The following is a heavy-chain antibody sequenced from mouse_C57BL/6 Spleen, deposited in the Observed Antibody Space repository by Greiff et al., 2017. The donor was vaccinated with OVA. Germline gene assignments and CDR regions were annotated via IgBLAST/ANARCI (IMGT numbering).Heavy chain of an antibody. V-gene: IGHV5-16*01. D-gene: IGHD3-2*02. CDR3: ARASSGYGWFAY. Sequence: EVQRVESEGGLVQPGSSMKLSCTASGFTFSDYYMAWVRQVPEKGLEWVANINYDGSSTYYLDSLKSRFIISRDNAKNILYLQMSSLKSEDTATYYCARASSGYGWFAYWGQGTLVTVSA. CDR1: GFTFSDYY. CDR2: INYDGSST. J-gene: IGHJ3*01.